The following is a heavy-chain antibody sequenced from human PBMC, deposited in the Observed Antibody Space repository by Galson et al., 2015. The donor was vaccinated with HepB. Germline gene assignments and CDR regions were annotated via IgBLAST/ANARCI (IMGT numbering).Heavy chain of an antibody. D-gene: IGHD1-26*01. CDR1: GFIFSNFG. CDR2: ITYDGSDK. CDR3: TNGKPPIIMGSTTGDFES. J-gene: IGHJ4*02. Sequence: SLRLSCAASGFIFSNFGMHWVRQAPGKGLEWVAGITYDGSDKYYADSVKGRFTVSRGNSKNTLYLEMNSLRPGDTAVSYCTNGKPPIIMGSTTGDFESWGQGTQVTVSS. V-gene: IGHV3-30*18.